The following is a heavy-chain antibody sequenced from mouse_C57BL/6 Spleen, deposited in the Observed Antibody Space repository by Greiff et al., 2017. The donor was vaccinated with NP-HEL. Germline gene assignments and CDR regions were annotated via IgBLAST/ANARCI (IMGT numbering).Heavy chain of an antibody. J-gene: IGHJ4*01. CDR1: GFTFSSYG. CDR2: ISSGGSYT. V-gene: IGHV5-6*02. Sequence: DVKLVESGGDLVKPGGSLKLSCAASGFTFSSYGMSWVRQTPDKRLEWVATISSGGSYTYYPDSVKGRFTSSRDNAKNTLYLQMSSLKSEDTAMYYCAREGNAYAMDYWGQGTSVTVSS. CDR3: AREGNAYAMDY.